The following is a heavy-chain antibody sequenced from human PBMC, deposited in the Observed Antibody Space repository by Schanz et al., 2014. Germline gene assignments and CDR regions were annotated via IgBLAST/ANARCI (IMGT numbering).Heavy chain of an antibody. CDR3: ARRIAARSGVGYDYHYGMDV. V-gene: IGHV4-59*02. Sequence: QVQLQESGPGLVKPSETLSLTCAVSGASVSSFYWSWIRQPPGKGLEWIGYISYSGSTNYNPSLRSRVTISLDRSRNQFSLNLRTVTAADTAIYYCARRIAARSGVGYDYHYGMDVWGQGTTVIVSS. D-gene: IGHD6-6*01. CDR2: ISYSGST. CDR1: GASVSSFY. J-gene: IGHJ6*02.